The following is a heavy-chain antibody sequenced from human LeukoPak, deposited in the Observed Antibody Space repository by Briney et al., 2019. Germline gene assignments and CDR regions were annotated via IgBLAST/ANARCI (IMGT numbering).Heavy chain of an antibody. Sequence: ASVKVSCTASGYTFTGYYMHWVRQAPGQGLERMGWINPNSGGTNYAQKFQGWVTMTRDTSISTAYMELSRLRSDDTAVYYCARDGRSSGWYEGSWFDPWGQGTLVTVSS. CDR1: GYTFTGYY. D-gene: IGHD6-19*01. CDR3: ARDGRSSGWYEGSWFDP. V-gene: IGHV1-2*04. CDR2: INPNSGGT. J-gene: IGHJ5*02.